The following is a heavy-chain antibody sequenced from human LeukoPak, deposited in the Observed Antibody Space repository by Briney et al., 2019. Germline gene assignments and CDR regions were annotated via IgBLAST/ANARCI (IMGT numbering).Heavy chain of an antibody. D-gene: IGHD3-22*01. CDR3: ASSRPMGGYIFDY. V-gene: IGHV1-46*01. J-gene: IGHJ4*02. Sequence: ASVKVSCKASGYTFTGYYMHWVRQAPGQGLEWMGIINPSGGSTSYAQKFQGRVTMTRDTSTSTVYMELSSLRSEDTAVYYCASSRPMGGYIFDYWGQGTLVTVSS. CDR1: GYTFTGYY. CDR2: INPSGGST.